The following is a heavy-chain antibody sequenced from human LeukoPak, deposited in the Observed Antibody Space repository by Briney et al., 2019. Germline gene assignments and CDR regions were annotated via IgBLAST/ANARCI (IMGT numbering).Heavy chain of an antibody. CDR2: ISGSGVTT. CDR1: GFTVSSNY. D-gene: IGHD6-13*01. V-gene: IGHV3-23*01. Sequence: GGSLRLSCAASGFTVSSNYMSWVRQAPGKGLEWVSAISGSGVTTYYPDSVKGRFTISRDNSQNTLFLQMNSLRAEDTAVYYCAKEGDALATVDIVDYWGQGSLVTVSS. CDR3: AKEGDALATVDIVDY. J-gene: IGHJ4*02.